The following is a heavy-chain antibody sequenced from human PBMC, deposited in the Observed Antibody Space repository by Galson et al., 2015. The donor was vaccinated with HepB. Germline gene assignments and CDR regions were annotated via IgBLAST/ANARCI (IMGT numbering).Heavy chain of an antibody. CDR3: EVVGTWFTSNYFDY. CDR1: GFTFSSYS. J-gene: IGHJ4*02. V-gene: IGHV3-21*01. D-gene: IGHD2-21*02. CDR2: ISSSSSYI. Sequence: SLGLACAASGFTFSSYSMNWVRQAPGKGLEWVSSISSSSSYIYYADSVKGRFTISRDNAKNSLYLQMNSLRAEDTAVYYCEVVGTWFTSNYFDYWGQGPLVTVSS.